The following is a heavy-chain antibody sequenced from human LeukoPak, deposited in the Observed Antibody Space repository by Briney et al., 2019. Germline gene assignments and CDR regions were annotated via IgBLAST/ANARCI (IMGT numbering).Heavy chain of an antibody. CDR1: GFTFSDYY. Sequence: GGSLRLSCVASGFTFSDYYMTWIRQAPGKGLEWISYISSSGNTIYYADSVKGRFTISRDNAKNSLYLQMNSLRADDTAVYYCAREREGSSSVLPPNWFDPWGQGTLVTVSS. CDR3: AREREGSSSVLPPNWFDP. CDR2: ISSSGNTI. J-gene: IGHJ5*02. D-gene: IGHD6-6*01. V-gene: IGHV3-11*01.